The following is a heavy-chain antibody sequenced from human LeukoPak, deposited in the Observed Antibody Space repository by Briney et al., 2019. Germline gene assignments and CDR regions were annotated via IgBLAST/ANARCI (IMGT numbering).Heavy chain of an antibody. V-gene: IGHV3-11*04. D-gene: IGHD6-19*01. Sequence: GGSLRLSCAASGFIFSDYYMSWIRQAPGKGLEWVSYISSSGRTKYYADSVKGRSTTSRDNATDSLYLRMNSLRAEDTAVYYCARDGGSGWFFRYWGQGTLVTVSS. J-gene: IGHJ4*02. CDR3: ARDGGSGWFFRY. CDR1: GFIFSDYY. CDR2: ISSSGRTK.